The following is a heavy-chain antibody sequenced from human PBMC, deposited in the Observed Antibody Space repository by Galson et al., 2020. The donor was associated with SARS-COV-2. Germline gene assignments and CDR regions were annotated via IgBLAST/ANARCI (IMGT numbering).Heavy chain of an antibody. CDR1: GFTFSRYW. D-gene: IGHD6-6*01. Sequence: ALHGESLKISCEASGFTFSRYWMHWVRQAPGKGLVWVSRISRDGSTSYADSVKGRFTISRDNAKNTVYLHMNSLRVEDTAVYYCASTNIAARGRFDPWGQGTLVTISS. CDR3: ASTNIAARGRFDP. J-gene: IGHJ5*02. V-gene: IGHV3-74*01. CDR2: ISRDGST.